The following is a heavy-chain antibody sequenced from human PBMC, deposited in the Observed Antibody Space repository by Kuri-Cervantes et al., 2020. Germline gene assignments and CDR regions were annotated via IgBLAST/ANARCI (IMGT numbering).Heavy chain of an antibody. Sequence: ASVKVTCKASGYTFTSYGISWVRQAPGQGLEWMGWTSAYNGNTNYAQKLQGRVTMTTDTSTSTAYMELRSLRSDDTAVYYCACDHVMNTFGGDIPFTEDYWGQGTLVTVSS. J-gene: IGHJ4*02. CDR2: TSAYNGNT. CDR3: ACDHVMNTFGGDIPFTEDY. D-gene: IGHD3-16*01. CDR1: GYTFTSYG. V-gene: IGHV1-18*01.